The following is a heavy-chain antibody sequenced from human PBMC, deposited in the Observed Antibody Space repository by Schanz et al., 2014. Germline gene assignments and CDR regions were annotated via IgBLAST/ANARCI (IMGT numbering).Heavy chain of an antibody. J-gene: IGHJ4*02. D-gene: IGHD5-18*01. V-gene: IGHV3-30*02. Sequence: VQLLESGGALEQPGGSLRLSCAASGFIFRTYGMHWVRQAPGKGLEWVAFIHYDGTYKYYADSVKGRFTISRDNSENTLYLQMISLRAEDTAVYYCAKLDGYAYGSMGQEYFDYWGQGTLVAVSS. CDR1: GFIFRTYG. CDR2: IHYDGTYK. CDR3: AKLDGYAYGSMGQEYFDY.